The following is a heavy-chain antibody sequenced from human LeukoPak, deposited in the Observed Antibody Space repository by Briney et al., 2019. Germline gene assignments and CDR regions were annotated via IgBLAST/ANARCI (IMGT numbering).Heavy chain of an antibody. CDR1: GGTFSSYA. J-gene: IGHJ4*02. CDR2: IIPIFGTA. V-gene: IGHV1-69*13. Sequence: ASMKVSCKASGGTFSSYAISWVRQAPGQGLEWMGGIIPIFGTANYAQKFQGRVTITADESTSTAYMELSSLRSEDTAVYYCAREEINYDYGDYDGVYGYWGQGTLVTVSS. CDR3: AREEINYDYGDYDGVYGY. D-gene: IGHD4-17*01.